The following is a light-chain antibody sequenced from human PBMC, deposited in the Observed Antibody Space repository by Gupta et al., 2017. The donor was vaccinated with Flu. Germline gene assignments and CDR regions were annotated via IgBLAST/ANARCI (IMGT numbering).Light chain of an antibody. V-gene: IGKV3-20*01. CDR1: QSVSSSY. J-gene: IGKJ1*01. CDR3: QQDGSSPRT. CDR2: GAS. Sequence: EIVLTQSPGTLSLSPGERATLSCRASQSVSSSYLAWYQQKPGQAPRLLIYGASSRATGTPDRFSGSGSGTDFTLTISRLEPEDFAVYYCQQDGSSPRTFGQGTKVEIK.